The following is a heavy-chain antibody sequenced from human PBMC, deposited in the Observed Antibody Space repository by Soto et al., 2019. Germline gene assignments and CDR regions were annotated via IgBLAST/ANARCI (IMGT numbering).Heavy chain of an antibody. D-gene: IGHD2-15*01. CDR3: ARGAVVVPNGLIAGMDV. CDR2: IDPSSGTT. J-gene: IGHJ6*02. V-gene: IGHV1-46*01. Sequence: VASVKVSCKPSGYSFTNFYVHWVRQAPGQGLEWMGIIDPSSGTTSYTQKFQGRVTMTRDTSMSTVYMELSSLRSEDTAVYYCARGAVVVPNGLIAGMDVWGLGTTVTVS. CDR1: GYSFTNFY.